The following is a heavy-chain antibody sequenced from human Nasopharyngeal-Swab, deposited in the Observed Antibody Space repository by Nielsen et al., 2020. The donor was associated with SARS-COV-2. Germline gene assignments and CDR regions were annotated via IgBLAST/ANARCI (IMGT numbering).Heavy chain of an antibody. Sequence: GGSLRLSFAASGFIFRGSSLHWVRQASGKGLEWIGRIRSRANSYATVYAASVKGRFTISRDDSKNTAYLQMNSLKTEDTAVYYCARAKDDSSGSLFDYWGQGNLVTVSS. V-gene: IGHV3-73*01. CDR1: GFIFRGSS. CDR3: ARAKDDSSGSLFDY. J-gene: IGHJ4*02. D-gene: IGHD3-22*01. CDR2: IRSRANSYAT.